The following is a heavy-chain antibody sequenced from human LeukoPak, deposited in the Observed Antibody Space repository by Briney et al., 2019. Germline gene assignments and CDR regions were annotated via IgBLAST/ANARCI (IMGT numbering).Heavy chain of an antibody. Sequence: GGSLRLSCAASGFTFDDYAMHWVRQAPGKGLEWVSLISWDGGSTYYADSVKGRFTISRDNSKNSLYLQMNSLGAEDTALYYCAKDRSPSRGDSLRFLEWLPGQYYFDYWGQGTLVTVSS. J-gene: IGHJ4*02. CDR2: ISWDGGST. V-gene: IGHV3-43D*03. CDR3: AKDRSPSRGDSLRFLEWLPGQYYFDY. CDR1: GFTFDDYA. D-gene: IGHD3-3*01.